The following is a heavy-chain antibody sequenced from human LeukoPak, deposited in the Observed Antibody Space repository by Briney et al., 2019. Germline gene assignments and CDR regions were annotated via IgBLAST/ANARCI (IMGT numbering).Heavy chain of an antibody. V-gene: IGHV3-7*01. J-gene: IGHJ4*02. CDR3: ARDGGGYGPNFDY. D-gene: IGHD5-12*01. CDR2: INPDGNKK. CDR1: GLTFSSSW. Sequence: GGSLRLSCAVSGLTFSSSWMDWVRQAPGKGLEWVASINPDGNKKYSADSVKGRFTISRDNAENSLYLQMNSLRVEDTAFYYCARDGGGYGPNFDYWGQGTLVTVSS.